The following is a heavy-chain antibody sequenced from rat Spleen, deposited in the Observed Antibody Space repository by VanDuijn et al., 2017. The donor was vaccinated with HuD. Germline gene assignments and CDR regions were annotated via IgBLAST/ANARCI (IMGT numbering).Heavy chain of an antibody. CDR1: GFTFSNYG. Sequence: EVQLVESGGGLIQPGRSLKVSCAASGFTFSNYGMAWVRQAPTKGLEWVASSTNSGGSTYYRDSVKGRFTISRDNAKSTLYLQMNSLRSEDTATYYCARPFYGRVMDAWGQGASVTVSS. CDR2: STNSGGST. D-gene: IGHD1-3*01. CDR3: ARPFYGRVMDA. V-gene: IGHV5S23*01. J-gene: IGHJ4*01.